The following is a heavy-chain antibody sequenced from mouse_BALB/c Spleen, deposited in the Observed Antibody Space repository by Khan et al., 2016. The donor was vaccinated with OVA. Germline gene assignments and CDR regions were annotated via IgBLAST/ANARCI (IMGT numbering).Heavy chain of an antibody. Sequence: QVRLQQSGAELVKPGASVKLSCKASGYTFTSYWMHWVKQRPGQGLEWIGEINPSNGRTNYTEKFKSKATLTVDKSSSTAYRQRSSPTAEDSAVYYCAKVITRDYWGQGTTLTVSA. J-gene: IGHJ2*01. V-gene: IGHV1S81*02. CDR2: INPSNGRT. D-gene: IGHD2-5*01. CDR1: GYTFTSYW. CDR3: AKVITRDY.